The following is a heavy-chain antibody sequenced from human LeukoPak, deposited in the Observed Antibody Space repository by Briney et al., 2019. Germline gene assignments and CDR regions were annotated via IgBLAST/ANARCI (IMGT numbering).Heavy chain of an antibody. Sequence: SETLYLTCAVYGGSFSGYYWSWIRQPPGKGLEWIGEINHSGSTNYNPSLKSRVTISVDTSKNQFSLKLSSVTAADTAVYYCASLISYGPSDYWGQGTLVTVSS. CDR1: GGSFSGYY. CDR3: ASLISYGPSDY. V-gene: IGHV4-34*01. CDR2: INHSGST. D-gene: IGHD5-18*01. J-gene: IGHJ4*02.